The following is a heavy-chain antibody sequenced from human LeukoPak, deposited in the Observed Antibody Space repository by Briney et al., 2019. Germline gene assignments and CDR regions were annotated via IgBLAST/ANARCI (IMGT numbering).Heavy chain of an antibody. CDR1: GFTFSSYG. J-gene: IGHJ4*02. D-gene: IGHD2-2*01. Sequence: GGSLRLSCAASGFTFSSYGMHWVRRAPGKGLEWVTFISYDGSNKYYADSVKGRFTISRDNSKNTLYLQMNSLRAEDTAVYYCAKDKWFLGYCSSTSCPYFDYWGQGTLVTVSS. CDR2: ISYDGSNK. CDR3: AKDKWFLGYCSSTSCPYFDY. V-gene: IGHV3-30-3*01.